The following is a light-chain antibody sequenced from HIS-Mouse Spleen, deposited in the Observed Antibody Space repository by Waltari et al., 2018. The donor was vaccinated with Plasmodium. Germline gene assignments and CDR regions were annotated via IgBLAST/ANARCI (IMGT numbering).Light chain of an antibody. V-gene: IGLV2-23*01. CDR3: CSYAGSRMV. J-gene: IGLJ2*01. CDR1: SSDAGSYNL. CDR2: EGS. Sequence: QSALTQPASVSGSHGQSIPSPCTGTSSDAGSYNLVPLYQQHQGKAPKLMIYEGSKRPSGVSNRFSGSKSGNTASLTISGLQAEDEADYYCCSYAGSRMVFGGGTKLTVL.